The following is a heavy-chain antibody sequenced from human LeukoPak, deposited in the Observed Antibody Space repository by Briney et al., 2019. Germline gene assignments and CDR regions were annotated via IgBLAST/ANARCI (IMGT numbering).Heavy chain of an antibody. Sequence: PGGSLRLSCADSGFTFSSYWMSWARQAPGKGLEWVASIKRDGSEKYYVDSVKGRFTMSRDTARKSMYLQMNRLRGEDTAVYYCAGSNWCVWGRGTRVTVSS. CDR3: AGSNWCV. V-gene: IGHV3-7*01. D-gene: IGHD6-13*01. J-gene: IGHJ2*01. CDR1: GFTFSSYW. CDR2: IKRDGSEK.